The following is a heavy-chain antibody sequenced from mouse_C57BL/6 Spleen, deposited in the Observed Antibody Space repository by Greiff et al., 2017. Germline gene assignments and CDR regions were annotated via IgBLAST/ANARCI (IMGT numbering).Heavy chain of an antibody. Sequence: EVKLVESGGGLVKPGGSLKLSCAASGFTFSDYGMHWVRQAPEKGLEWVAYISSGSSTIYYADTVKGRFTISRDNAKNTLFLQMTSLRSEDTAMDYCARHYGSSYWYFDVWGTGTTVTVSS. J-gene: IGHJ1*03. CDR2: ISSGSSTI. CDR3: ARHYGSSYWYFDV. CDR1: GFTFSDYG. V-gene: IGHV5-17*01. D-gene: IGHD1-1*01.